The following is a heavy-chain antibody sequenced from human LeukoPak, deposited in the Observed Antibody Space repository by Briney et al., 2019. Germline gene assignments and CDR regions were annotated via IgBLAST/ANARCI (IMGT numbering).Heavy chain of an antibody. CDR2: IRYDGSNK. D-gene: IGHD6-6*01. Sequence: GGSLRLSCAASGFTFSSYGMHWVRQAPGKGLEWVAFIRYDGSNKYYADSVKGRFTISRDNSKNTLYLQMNSLRAEDTAVYYCAKDPSLAARPQGWFDPWGQGTLVTVSS. J-gene: IGHJ5*02. CDR3: AKDPSLAARPQGWFDP. V-gene: IGHV3-30*02. CDR1: GFTFSSYG.